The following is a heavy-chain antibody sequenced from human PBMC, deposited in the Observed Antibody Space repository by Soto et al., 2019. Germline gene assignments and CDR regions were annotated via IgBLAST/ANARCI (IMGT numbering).Heavy chain of an antibody. D-gene: IGHD3-16*01. CDR2: IWHDGGNK. CDR1: GFTFSRYG. V-gene: IGHV3-33*01. Sequence: LRLSCAASGFTFSRYGMHWVRQAPGKGLEWVAFIWHDGGNKFYAESVKGRFTISRDNSKNTLYLQMTSLSAEDTAMYYCARDGDVNTGFGKDYWGQGTLVTVSS. J-gene: IGHJ4*02. CDR3: ARDGDVNTGFGKDY.